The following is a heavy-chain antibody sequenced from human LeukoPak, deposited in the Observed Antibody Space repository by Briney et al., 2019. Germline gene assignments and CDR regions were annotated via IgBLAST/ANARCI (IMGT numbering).Heavy chain of an antibody. CDR3: ARGCSSTSCYGYAPNWFDP. CDR2: IIPIFGTA. J-gene: IGHJ5*02. Sequence: SVKVSCKASGYTFTGYYMHWVRQAPGQGLEWMGGIIPIFGTANYAQKFQGRVTITADESTSTACMELSSLRSEDTAVYYCARGCSSTSCYGYAPNWFDPWGQGTLVTVSS. V-gene: IGHV1-69*13. D-gene: IGHD2-2*01. CDR1: GYTFTGYY.